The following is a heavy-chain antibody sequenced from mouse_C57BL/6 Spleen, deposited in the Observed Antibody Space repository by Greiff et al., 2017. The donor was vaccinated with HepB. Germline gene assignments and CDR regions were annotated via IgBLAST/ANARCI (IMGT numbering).Heavy chain of an antibody. D-gene: IGHD3-2*02. Sequence: QVQLQQPGAELVKPGASVKLSCKASGYTFTSYWMHWVKQRPGQGLEWIGMIHPNSGSTNYNEKFKSKATLTVDKSSSTAYMQLSSLTSEDSAVYYCASSDSSGYDYYAMDYWGQGTSVTVSS. CDR1: GYTFTSYW. CDR2: IHPNSGST. J-gene: IGHJ4*01. CDR3: ASSDSSGYDYYAMDY. V-gene: IGHV1-64*01.